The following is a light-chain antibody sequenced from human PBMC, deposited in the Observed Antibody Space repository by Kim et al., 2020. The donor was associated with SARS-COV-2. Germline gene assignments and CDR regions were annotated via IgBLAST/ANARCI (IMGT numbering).Light chain of an antibody. CDR2: GAT. V-gene: IGKV3-15*01. CDR1: QRISAN. J-gene: IGKJ2*01. CDR3: QQYNDWPLKYT. Sequence: EIVLTQSPGTLSVSPGESATLSCRASQRISANVAWYQQRAGQAPRLLIYGATTRGTGVPTRFSGSGSGTEFTLTISNLQSGDFATYYCQQYNDWPLKYTFGQGTKLEI.